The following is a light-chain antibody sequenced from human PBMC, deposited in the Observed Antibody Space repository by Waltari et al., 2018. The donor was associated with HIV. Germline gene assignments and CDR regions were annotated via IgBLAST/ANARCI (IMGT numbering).Light chain of an antibody. V-gene: IGLV2-23*02. Sequence: QSALTQPASVSGSPGQSTTISCPGTSSDVGSYNLFSWYQQHPGKAPKLMIYEVSKRPSGVSNRFSGSKSGNTASLTISGLQAEDEADYYCCSYAGSSYVFGTGTKVTVL. CDR2: EVS. CDR1: SSDVGSYNL. J-gene: IGLJ1*01. CDR3: CSYAGSSYV.